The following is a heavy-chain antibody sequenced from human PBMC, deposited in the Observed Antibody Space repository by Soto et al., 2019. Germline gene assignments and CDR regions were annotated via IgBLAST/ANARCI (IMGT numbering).Heavy chain of an antibody. V-gene: IGHV4-39*01. D-gene: IGHD2-2*01. Sequence: QLQLQESGPGLVKPSETLSLTCTVSGGSISSSSYYWGWIRQPPGKGLEWIGSIYYSGSTYYNPSLKSRVTISVDTSKNQFSLKLRSVTAADTAVYYCARQGVRAAMGIWFDPWGQGTLVTVSS. CDR1: GGSISSSSYY. CDR3: ARQGVRAAMGIWFDP. J-gene: IGHJ5*02. CDR2: IYYSGST.